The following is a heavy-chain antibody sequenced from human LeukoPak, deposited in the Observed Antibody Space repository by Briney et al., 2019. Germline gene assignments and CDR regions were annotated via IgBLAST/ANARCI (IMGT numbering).Heavy chain of an antibody. CDR1: GFTFSSYS. D-gene: IGHD6-19*01. J-gene: IGHJ4*02. CDR3: ARDREVGPGIAVAGTGDY. CDR2: ISSSSSTI. V-gene: IGHV3-48*04. Sequence: PGGSLRLSCAASGFTFSSYSMNWVRQAPGKGLEWVSYISSSSSTIYYADSVKGRFTISRDNAKNSLYLQMNSLRAEDTAVYYCARDREVGPGIAVAGTGDYWGQGTLVTVSS.